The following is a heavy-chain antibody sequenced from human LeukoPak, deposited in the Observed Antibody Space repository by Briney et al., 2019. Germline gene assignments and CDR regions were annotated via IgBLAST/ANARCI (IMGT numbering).Heavy chain of an antibody. J-gene: IGHJ4*02. Sequence: GGSLRLSRAASGFIFSVYGMHWVRQSPGKGLEWVAVIWNDGSNKYYADSVKGRFTISRDNSKNTLFLQMTSLRAEDTAVYYCARASGSFDYWGQGTLVTVSS. CDR1: GFIFSVYG. D-gene: IGHD1-26*01. V-gene: IGHV3-33*01. CDR3: ARASGSFDY. CDR2: IWNDGSNK.